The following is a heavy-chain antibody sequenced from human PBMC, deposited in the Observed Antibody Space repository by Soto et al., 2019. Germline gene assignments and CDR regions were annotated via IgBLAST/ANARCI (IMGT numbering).Heavy chain of an antibody. D-gene: IGHD6-13*01. Sequence: QVQLVESGGGVVQPGRSLRLSCAASGFTFSSYAMHWVRQAPGKGLEWVAVISYDGSNKYYADSVKGRFTISRDNSKNTLYLQMNSLRAEDTAVYYCARERDSSWYRTGGIYWGQGTLVTVSS. J-gene: IGHJ4*02. CDR1: GFTFSSYA. CDR3: ARERDSSWYRTGGIY. V-gene: IGHV3-30-3*01. CDR2: ISYDGSNK.